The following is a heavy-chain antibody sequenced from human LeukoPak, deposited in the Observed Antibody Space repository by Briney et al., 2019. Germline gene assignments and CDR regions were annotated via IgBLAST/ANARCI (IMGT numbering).Heavy chain of an antibody. CDR3: ARGPAQYSSGPDY. J-gene: IGHJ4*02. CDR1: GGSFSGYY. V-gene: IGHV4-34*01. CDR2: VNHSGNT. Sequence: SETLSLTCAVHGGSFSGYYWSWIRQPPGKGLEWIGEVNHSGNTNYNPSLKSRVTISKDTSKSQFSLKLNSVTAADTAVYYCARGPAQYSSGPDYWGQGTLVTVSS. D-gene: IGHD6-19*01.